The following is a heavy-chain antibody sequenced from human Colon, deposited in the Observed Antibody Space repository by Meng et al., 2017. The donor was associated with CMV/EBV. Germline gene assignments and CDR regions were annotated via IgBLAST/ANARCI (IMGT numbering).Heavy chain of an antibody. D-gene: IGHD6-6*01. Sequence: GESLKISYAASGFTFSSYAMHWVRQAPGKGLEWVAVISYDGSNKYYADSVKGRFTISRDNSKNTLYLQMNSLRVEDTAVYYCARAPIAARQGYFDFWGQGALVTVSS. CDR3: ARAPIAARQGYFDF. J-gene: IGHJ4*02. V-gene: IGHV3-30-3*01. CDR1: GFTFSSYA. CDR2: ISYDGSNK.